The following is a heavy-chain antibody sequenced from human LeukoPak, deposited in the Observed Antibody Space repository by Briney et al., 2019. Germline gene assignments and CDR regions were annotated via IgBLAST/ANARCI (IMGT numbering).Heavy chain of an antibody. CDR2: IIPIFGTA. V-gene: IGHV1-69*13. CDR1: GGTFSSYA. D-gene: IGHD3-22*01. Sequence: SVKVSCKASGGTFSSYAISWVRQAPGQGLAWMGGIIPIFGTANYAQKFQGRVTITADESTSTAYMELSSLRSEDTAVYYCASASRLVYYYDSSGYYGAFDIWGQGTMVTVSS. CDR3: ASASRLVYYYDSSGYYGAFDI. J-gene: IGHJ3*02.